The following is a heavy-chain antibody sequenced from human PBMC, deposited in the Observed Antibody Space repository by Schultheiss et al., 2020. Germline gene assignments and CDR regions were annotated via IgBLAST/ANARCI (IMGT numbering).Heavy chain of an antibody. V-gene: IGHV3-7*01. Sequence: GGSLRLSCVASGFTFGLYGMSWVRQAPGKGLEWVANIKQDGSEKYYVDFVKGRFTISRDNAKNSLYLQMNSLTADDTAVYYCARPNGSGFSGSFHYWGQGTLVTVSS. CDR3: ARPNGSGFSGSFHY. J-gene: IGHJ4*02. CDR1: GFTFGLYG. D-gene: IGHD5-12*01. CDR2: IKQDGSEK.